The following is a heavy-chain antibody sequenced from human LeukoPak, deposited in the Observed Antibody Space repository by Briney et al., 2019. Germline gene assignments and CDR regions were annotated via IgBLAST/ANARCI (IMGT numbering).Heavy chain of an antibody. CDR3: ARDRYDFWSGYHQYFQH. CDR2: ISAYNGNT. CDR1: GYTFTSYG. J-gene: IGHJ1*01. D-gene: IGHD3-3*01. V-gene: IGHV1-18*01. Sequence: ASVKVSYKASGYTFTSYGISWVRQAPGQGLEWMGWISAYNGNTNYAQKLQGRVTMTTDTSTSTAYMELRSLRSDDTAVYYCARDRYDFWSGYHQYFQHWGQGTLVTVSS.